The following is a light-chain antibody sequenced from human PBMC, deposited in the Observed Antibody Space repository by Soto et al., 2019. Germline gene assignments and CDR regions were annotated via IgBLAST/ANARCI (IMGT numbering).Light chain of an antibody. Sequence: QSVLTQPASVSGSPGQSITISCTGTSSDIGNYNYVSWYQQYPGKAPKLMIFEVNNRPSGVSNRFSGSKSGNTASLTISGLRAADEADYYCSSYTSTTTLAVFGGGTKLTVL. CDR2: EVN. V-gene: IGLV2-14*01. J-gene: IGLJ2*01. CDR1: SSDIGNYNY. CDR3: SSYTSTTTLAV.